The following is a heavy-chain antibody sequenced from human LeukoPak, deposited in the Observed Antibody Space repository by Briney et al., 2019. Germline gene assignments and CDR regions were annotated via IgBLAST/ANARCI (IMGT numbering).Heavy chain of an antibody. V-gene: IGHV4-34*01. CDR3: ARGYSPVVVVAATVYFDY. CDR2: INHSGST. J-gene: IGHJ4*02. D-gene: IGHD2-15*01. CDR1: GGSFSGYY. Sequence: SETLSLTCAVYGGSFSGYYWSWIRQPPGKGLEWIGEINHSGSTNYIPSLKSRVTISVDTSKNQFSLKLSSVTAADTAVYYCARGYSPVVVVAATVYFDYWGQGTLVTVSS.